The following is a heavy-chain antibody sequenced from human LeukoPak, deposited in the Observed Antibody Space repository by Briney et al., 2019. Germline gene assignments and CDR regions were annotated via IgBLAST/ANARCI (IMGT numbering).Heavy chain of an antibody. CDR1: GFTFSSYA. V-gene: IGHV3-30*04. Sequence: GGSLRLSCAASGFTFSSYAMHWVRQAPGKGLEWVAVISYDGSNKYYADSVKGRFTISRDNSKNTLYLQMNSLRAEDTAVYYCARGKLDFGFWGQGTLVTVSS. D-gene: IGHD4-17*01. CDR3: ARGKLDFGF. J-gene: IGHJ1*01. CDR2: ISYDGSNK.